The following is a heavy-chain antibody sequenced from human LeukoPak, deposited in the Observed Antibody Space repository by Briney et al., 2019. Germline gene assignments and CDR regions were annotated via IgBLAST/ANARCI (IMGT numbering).Heavy chain of an antibody. V-gene: IGHV3-23*01. J-gene: IGHJ2*01. CDR2: ISGSGGTA. CDR3: ARVVPNWGHEGNWYFDL. D-gene: IGHD7-27*01. CDR1: GFTFSIYA. Sequence: GGSLRLSCAASGFTFSIYAMSWVRQAPGKGLEWVSAISGSGGTAYYADSVKGRFTISRDNAKNSLYLQMNSLRAEDTAVYYCARVVPNWGHEGNWYFDLWGRGTLVTVSS.